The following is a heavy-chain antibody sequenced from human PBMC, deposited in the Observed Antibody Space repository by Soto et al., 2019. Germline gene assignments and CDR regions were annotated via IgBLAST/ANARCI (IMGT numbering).Heavy chain of an antibody. CDR3: ARDLLWAPYGDYESH. D-gene: IGHD4-17*01. Sequence: ASVKVSSKASGYTFTSYYMHWVRQAPGQGLEWMGIINPSVDSTSYAQKFQGRVTMTRDTSTSTVYMELSSLRSEDTAVYYCARDLLWAPYGDYESHWGQGTLVTVSS. CDR1: GYTFTSYY. CDR2: INPSVDST. J-gene: IGHJ4*02. V-gene: IGHV1-46*01.